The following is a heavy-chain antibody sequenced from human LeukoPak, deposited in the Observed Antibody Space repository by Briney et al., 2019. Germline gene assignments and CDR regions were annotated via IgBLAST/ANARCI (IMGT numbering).Heavy chain of an antibody. CDR2: ISYDGSNK. D-gene: IGHD2-21*02. CDR1: GFTFSNYG. Sequence: GGSLRLSCAGSGFTFSNYGMHWVRQAPGKGLEWVALISYDGSNKYYADSVKGRITISRDNSKNTLYLQMNSLRAEDTAVYYCAKDSGVVVTAIPNYWGQGALVTVSS. CDR3: AKDSGVVVTAIPNY. V-gene: IGHV3-30*18. J-gene: IGHJ4*02.